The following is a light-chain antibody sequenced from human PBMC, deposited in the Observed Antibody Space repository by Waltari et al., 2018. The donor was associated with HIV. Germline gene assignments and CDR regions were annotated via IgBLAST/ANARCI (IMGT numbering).Light chain of an antibody. CDR1: QTVSSDY. CDR3: QQSHTTPWT. Sequence: EIVLRQSPDTLSLSPGERAILSCRASQTVSSDYLAWYQHKSGQAPRLLIYDASSRATGIPDRFSGGGSGTDFTLTINNLQPEDFATYYCQQSHTTPWTFGQGTTVEIK. V-gene: IGKV3D-20*02. J-gene: IGKJ1*01. CDR2: DAS.